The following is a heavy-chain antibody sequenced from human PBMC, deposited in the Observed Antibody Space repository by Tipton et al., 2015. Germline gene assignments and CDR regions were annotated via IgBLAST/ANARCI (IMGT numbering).Heavy chain of an antibody. J-gene: IGHJ4*02. CDR3: ARGGSVDNAFDY. D-gene: IGHD5-12*01. Sequence: TLSLTCTASDSSISSVAFYWSWLRQHPGQGLEWIGFIYYIPTPHYNPSLESRVTISVDTSNNQFFLELRSLTAADTAVYYCARGGSVDNAFDYWGPGMQVTVSS. V-gene: IGHV4-31*03. CDR2: IYYIPTP. CDR1: DSSISSVAFY.